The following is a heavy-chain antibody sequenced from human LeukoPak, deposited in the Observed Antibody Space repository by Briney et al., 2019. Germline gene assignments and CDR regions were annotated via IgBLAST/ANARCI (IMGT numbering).Heavy chain of an antibody. D-gene: IGHD3-10*01. V-gene: IGHV4-34*01. CDR1: GGSFSIYY. CDR2: INHSGST. J-gene: IGHJ5*02. Sequence: SETLSLTCAVYGGSFSIYYWCWIRQPPGKGLEWMGEINHSGSTNYNPSLKSRVSISVDTSKNQFFLKLSSVTAADTAVYYCASWGRLLCFGELVTWGQGTLVTVSS. CDR3: ASWGRLLCFGELVT.